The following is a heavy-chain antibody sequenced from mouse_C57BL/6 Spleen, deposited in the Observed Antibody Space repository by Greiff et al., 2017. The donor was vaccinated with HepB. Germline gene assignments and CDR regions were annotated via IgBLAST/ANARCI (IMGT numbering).Heavy chain of an antibody. CDR2: FYPGSGSI. V-gene: IGHV1-62-2*01. J-gene: IGHJ2*01. Sequence: VKLVESGAELVKPGASVKLSCKASGYTFTEYTIHWVKQRSGQGLEWIGWFYPGSGSIKYNEKFKDKATLTADKSSSTVYMELSRLTSEDSAVYFCARHEDYYGSSYVFDYWGQGTTLTVSS. CDR1: GYTFTEYT. D-gene: IGHD1-1*01. CDR3: ARHEDYYGSSYVFDY.